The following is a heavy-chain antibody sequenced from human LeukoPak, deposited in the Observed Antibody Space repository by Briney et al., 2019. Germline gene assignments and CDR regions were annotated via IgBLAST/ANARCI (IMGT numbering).Heavy chain of an antibody. V-gene: IGHV3-9*01. D-gene: IGHD6-19*01. CDR3: AREATWGQWYFDH. Sequence: GGSLRLSCAASGFTFDGYGMYWVRQAPGKGLEWVSGITWNSDDMAYADSVKGRFTLSRDNSKNTLYVQMNSLSVEDTAVYYCAREATWGQWYFDHWGQGTPVTVSS. J-gene: IGHJ4*02. CDR1: GFTFDGYG. CDR2: ITWNSDDM.